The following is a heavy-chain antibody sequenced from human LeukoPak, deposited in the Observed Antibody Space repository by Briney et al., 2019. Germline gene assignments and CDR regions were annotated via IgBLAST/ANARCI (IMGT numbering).Heavy chain of an antibody. CDR3: ATPASDPFSEYFQH. CDR2: FDPEDGET. V-gene: IGHV1-24*01. J-gene: IGHJ1*01. Sequence: ASVKVSCKVSGYTLTELSMHWVRQAPGKGLEWMGGFDPEDGETIYAQKFQGRVTMTEDTSTDTAYMELSSLRSEDTAVYYCATPASDPFSEYFQHWGQGTLVTVSS. CDR1: GYTLTELS. D-gene: IGHD2-2*01.